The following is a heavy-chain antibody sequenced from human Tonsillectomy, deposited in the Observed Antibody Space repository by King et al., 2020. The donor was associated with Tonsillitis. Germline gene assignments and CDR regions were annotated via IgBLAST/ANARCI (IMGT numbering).Heavy chain of an antibody. J-gene: IGHJ6*02. V-gene: IGHV3-30-3*01. D-gene: IGHD5-24*01. Sequence: QLVQSGGGVVQPGTSLRLSCAASGFTFSSYAMHWVRQAPGKGLEWVAVISYDGSNKYYADSVKGRFTISRDNSKNTLYLQMNSLRAEDTAVYYCARDTAGYNSYYYYYGMDVWGQGTTVTVSS. CDR2: ISYDGSNK. CDR3: ARDTAGYNSYYYYYGMDV. CDR1: GFTFSSYA.